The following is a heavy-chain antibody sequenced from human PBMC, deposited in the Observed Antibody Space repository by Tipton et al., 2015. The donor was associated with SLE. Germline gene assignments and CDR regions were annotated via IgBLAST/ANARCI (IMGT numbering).Heavy chain of an antibody. Sequence: TLSLTCTVSGGSISSSSYYWGWIRQPPGKGLEWIGSIYYSGSTYYNPSLKSRVSISVDTPKNQFSLKLSSVTAADTAVYYCARGLGIAAAGALGYWGQGTLVTVSS. CDR1: GGSISSSSYY. CDR2: IYYSGST. D-gene: IGHD6-13*01. CDR3: ARGLGIAAAGALGY. V-gene: IGHV4-39*01. J-gene: IGHJ4*02.